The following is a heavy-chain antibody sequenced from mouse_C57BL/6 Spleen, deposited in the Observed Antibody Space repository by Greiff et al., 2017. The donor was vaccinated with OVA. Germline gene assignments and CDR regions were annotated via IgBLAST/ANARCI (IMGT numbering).Heavy chain of an antibody. CDR1: GFTFSSYA. J-gene: IGHJ2*01. CDR2: ISSGGDYI. D-gene: IGHD2-4*01. Sequence: EVKLVESGEGLVKPGGSLKLSCAASGFTFSSYAMSWVRQTPEKRLEWVAYISSGGDYIYYADTVKGRFTISRDNARNTLYLQMSSLKSEDTAMYYGTRGGDDYDFYFDYWGQGTTLTVSS. CDR3: TRGGDDYDFYFDY. V-gene: IGHV5-9-1*02.